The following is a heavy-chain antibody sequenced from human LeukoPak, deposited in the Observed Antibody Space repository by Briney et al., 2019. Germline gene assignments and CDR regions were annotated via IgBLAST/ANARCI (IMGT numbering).Heavy chain of an antibody. D-gene: IGHD6-13*01. V-gene: IGHV3-23*01. Sequence: GGSLRLSCAASGLTFNSYAMTWVRQAPGKGLEWVSGISGVGDITYYAHSVKGRFTISRDNSKNTLYLQMNSLRAEDTAVYYCATDAGSRWYSNWFDPWGQGTLVTVSS. CDR3: ATDAGSRWYSNWFDP. CDR1: GLTFNSYA. J-gene: IGHJ5*02. CDR2: ISGVGDIT.